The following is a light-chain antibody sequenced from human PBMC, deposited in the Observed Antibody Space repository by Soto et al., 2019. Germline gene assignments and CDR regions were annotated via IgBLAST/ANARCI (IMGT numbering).Light chain of an antibody. CDR2: GAS. Sequence: EVVFAQAPATPSLSPGGRATLSCRASQTLSNYLAWYQQKPGQAPRVLIYGASTRATGIPARFRGSGSGTEFTLTIDSLQSEDVAVYYCQQYNDWPPAFGGGTKVDIK. CDR3: QQYNDWPPA. CDR1: QTLSNY. J-gene: IGKJ4*01. V-gene: IGKV3-15*01.